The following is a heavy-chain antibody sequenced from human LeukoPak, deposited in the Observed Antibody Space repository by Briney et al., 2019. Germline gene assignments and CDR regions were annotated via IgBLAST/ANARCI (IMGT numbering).Heavy chain of an antibody. CDR2: IYTSGST. J-gene: IGHJ4*02. V-gene: IGHV4-61*02. Sequence: SQTLSLTCTVSGGSINGGSYYWSWIRQPAGKGLEWIGRIYTSGSTNYNPSLKSRVTISVDTSKNQFSLKLSSVTAADTAVYYCARTNWNDGGDYWGQGTLVTVSS. CDR1: GGSINGGSYY. CDR3: ARTNWNDGGDY. D-gene: IGHD1-1*01.